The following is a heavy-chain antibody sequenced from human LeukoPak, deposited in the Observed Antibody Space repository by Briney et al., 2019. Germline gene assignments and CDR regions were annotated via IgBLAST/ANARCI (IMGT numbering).Heavy chain of an antibody. D-gene: IGHD2/OR15-2a*01. CDR2: ISYDGNNK. CDR3: ARDLSPDY. Sequence: GGSLRLSCAASGFIFSTYDMHWVRQAPGKGLEWVAVISYDGNNKNYADSVKGRFTISRDNSKNTVYLQMNSLRVEDTAVYYCARDLSPDYWGQGTLVTVSS. CDR1: GFIFSTYD. V-gene: IGHV3-30-3*01. J-gene: IGHJ4*02.